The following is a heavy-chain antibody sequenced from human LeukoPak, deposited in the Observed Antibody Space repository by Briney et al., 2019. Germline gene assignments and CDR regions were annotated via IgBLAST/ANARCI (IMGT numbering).Heavy chain of an antibody. CDR1: GGSISTSNYY. Sequence: ETLSLTCTVSGGSISTSNYYWGWIRQPPGKGLEWIGNIFYSGSTYYSPSVKSRVTISLDTSRNQFSLKLNSVTAADTAVYYCAKDIVVVTSGSNAFDIWGQGTMVTVSS. D-gene: IGHD2-21*02. V-gene: IGHV4-39*07. J-gene: IGHJ3*02. CDR3: AKDIVVVTSGSNAFDI. CDR2: IFYSGST.